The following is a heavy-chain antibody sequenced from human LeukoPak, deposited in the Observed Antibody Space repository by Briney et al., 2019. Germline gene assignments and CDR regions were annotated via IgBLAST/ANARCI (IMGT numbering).Heavy chain of an antibody. J-gene: IGHJ4*02. V-gene: IGHV3-23*01. CDR1: GFTFSSYA. CDR3: ARGDDILTGYYPLKY. Sequence: GGSLRLSCAASGFTFSSYAMSWVRQAPGKGLEWVSAISGSGGSTYYADSVKGRFTISRDNSKNTLYLQMNSLRAEDTAVYYCARGDDILTGYYPLKYWGQGTLVTVSS. D-gene: IGHD3-9*01. CDR2: ISGSGGST.